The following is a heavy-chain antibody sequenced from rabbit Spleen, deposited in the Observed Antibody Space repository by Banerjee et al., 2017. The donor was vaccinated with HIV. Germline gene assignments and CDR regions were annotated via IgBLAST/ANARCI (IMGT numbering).Heavy chain of an antibody. CDR3: ARFYAGYGDFGYAAM. D-gene: IGHD7-1*01. Sequence: QQLEESGGDLVKPGASLTLTCTASGFSFSSSDYMCWVRQAPGKGLEWIACIHGGSINNIYYANWAKGRFTISKTSSTTVTLQMTSLTAADTATYFCARFYAGYGDFGYAAMWGQGTLVTVS. CDR1: GFSFSSSDY. CDR2: IHGGSINNI. J-gene: IGHJ3*01. V-gene: IGHV1S40*01.